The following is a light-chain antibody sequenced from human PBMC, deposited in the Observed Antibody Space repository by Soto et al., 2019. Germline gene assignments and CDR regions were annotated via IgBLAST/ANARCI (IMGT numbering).Light chain of an antibody. V-gene: IGLV2-14*03. J-gene: IGLJ2*01. Sequence: HSVLTQPASVSGSPGQSITISCTGTSSDVGTYNYVSWYQQHPGKAPKVMIYDVSNRPSGVSNRFSGSKSGNTASLTISGLQAEDEADYYCSSYTASSTSVIFGGGTKLTVL. CDR1: SSDVGTYNY. CDR3: SSYTASSTSVI. CDR2: DVS.